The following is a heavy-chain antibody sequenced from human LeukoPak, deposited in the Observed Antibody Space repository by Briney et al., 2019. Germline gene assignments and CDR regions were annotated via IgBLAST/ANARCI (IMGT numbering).Heavy chain of an antibody. V-gene: IGHV4-39*01. Sequence: SETLSLTCTVSGGSISSYYWGWIRQPPGKGLEWIGSIYYSGSTYYNPSLKSRVTISVDTSKNQFSLKLSSVTAADTAVYYCARQMDGSVVVFYYYYYMDVWGKGTTVTISS. CDR1: GGSISSYY. D-gene: IGHD2-2*01. CDR3: ARQMDGSVVVFYYYYYMDV. J-gene: IGHJ6*03. CDR2: IYYSGST.